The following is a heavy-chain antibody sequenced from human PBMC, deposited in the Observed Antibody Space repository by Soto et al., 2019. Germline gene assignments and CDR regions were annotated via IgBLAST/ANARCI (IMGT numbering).Heavy chain of an antibody. J-gene: IGHJ4*02. CDR1: GFTFSDYY. D-gene: IGHD3-22*01. V-gene: IGHV3-11*01. CDR3: ARDLGYYDSSGYFDY. CDR2: ISSSDNII. Sequence: GGSLRLSCAASGFTFSDYYMSWIRQAPGKGLEWVSYISSSDNIIYYADSVKGRFTISRDNAKNSLYLQVNSLRAEETAVYYCARDLGYYDSSGYFDYWGQGTLVTVSS.